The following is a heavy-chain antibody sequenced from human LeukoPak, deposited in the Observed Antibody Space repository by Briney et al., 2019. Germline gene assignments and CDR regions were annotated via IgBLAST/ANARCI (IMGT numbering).Heavy chain of an antibody. CDR2: IRYDGSNK. D-gene: IGHD2-2*01. Sequence: GGSLRLSCAASGFTFSSYGMHWVRQAPGKGLEWVAFIRYDGSNKYYADSVKGRFTISRDNSKNTLYLQMNSLRAEDTAVYYCAKSEYQLLPNWFDPWGQGTLVTVSS. CDR3: AKSEYQLLPNWFDP. CDR1: GFTFSSYG. J-gene: IGHJ5*02. V-gene: IGHV3-30*02.